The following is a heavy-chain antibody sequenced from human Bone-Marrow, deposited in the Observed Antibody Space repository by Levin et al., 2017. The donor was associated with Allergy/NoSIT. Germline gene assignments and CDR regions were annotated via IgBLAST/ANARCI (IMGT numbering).Heavy chain of an antibody. V-gene: IGHV3-23*01. Sequence: GGSLRLSCAASGFTFSSYAMSWVRQAPGKGLEWVSAISGSGGSTYYADSVKGRFTISRDNSKNTLYLQMNSLRAEDTAVYYCAKRRVRCSGGSCYFMYFDYWGQGTLVTVSS. J-gene: IGHJ4*02. CDR3: AKRRVRCSGGSCYFMYFDY. CDR1: GFTFSSYA. D-gene: IGHD2-15*01. CDR2: ISGSGGST.